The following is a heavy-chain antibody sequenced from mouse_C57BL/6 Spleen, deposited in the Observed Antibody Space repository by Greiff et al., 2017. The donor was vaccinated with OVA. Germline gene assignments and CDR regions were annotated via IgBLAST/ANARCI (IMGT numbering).Heavy chain of an antibody. J-gene: IGHJ4*01. D-gene: IGHD3-3*01. Sequence: EVMLVESGPGLAKPSQTLSLTCSVTGYSITSDYWNWIRKFPGNKLEYMGYISYSGSTYYNPSLKSRIPIPRDTANNQYYLQVKSVNTEDTATYYCARSGTDAMDYWGQGTSVTVSS. V-gene: IGHV3-8*01. CDR3: ARSGTDAMDY. CDR1: GYSITSDY. CDR2: ISYSGST.